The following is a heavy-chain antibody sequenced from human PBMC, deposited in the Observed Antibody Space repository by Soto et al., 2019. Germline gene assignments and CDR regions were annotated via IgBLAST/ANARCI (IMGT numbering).Heavy chain of an antibody. V-gene: IGHV3-30-3*01. CDR1: GFTFSSYA. CDR3: ARDPYSSSWYGAVPFGY. CDR2: ISYDGSNK. D-gene: IGHD6-13*01. Sequence: QVQLVESGGGVVQPGRSLRLSCAASGFTFSSYAMHWVRQAPGKGLEWVAVISYDGSNKYYADSVKGRFTISRDNSKNTLYLQMNSLRAEDTAVYYCARDPYSSSWYGAVPFGYWGQGTLVTVSS. J-gene: IGHJ4*02.